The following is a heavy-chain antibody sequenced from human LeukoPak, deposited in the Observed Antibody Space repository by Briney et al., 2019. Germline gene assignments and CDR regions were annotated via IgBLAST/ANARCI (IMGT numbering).Heavy chain of an antibody. Sequence: ASVKVSCKASGYTFTGYYMHWVRQATGQGLEWMGWMNPNSGNTGYAQKFQGRVTMTRNTSISTAYMELSSLRSEDTAVYYCAREGNTYCGGDCYSDYWGQGTLVTVSS. CDR1: GYTFTGYY. J-gene: IGHJ4*02. D-gene: IGHD2-21*02. CDR2: MNPNSGNT. CDR3: AREGNTYCGGDCYSDY. V-gene: IGHV1-8*02.